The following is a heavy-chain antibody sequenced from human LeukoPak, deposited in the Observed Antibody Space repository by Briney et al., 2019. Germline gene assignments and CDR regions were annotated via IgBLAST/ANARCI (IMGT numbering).Heavy chain of an antibody. CDR1: GYTFTGYY. Sequence: GASVKVSCKASGYTFTGYYMHWVRQAPGQGLEWMGWINPNSGGTNYAQKFQGRVTMTRDTSISTAYMELSRLRSDDTAVYYCARAARDYCGGDCYHFDYWGQGTLVTVSS. CDR3: ARAARDYCGGDCYHFDY. CDR2: INPNSGGT. V-gene: IGHV1-2*02. D-gene: IGHD2-21*02. J-gene: IGHJ4*02.